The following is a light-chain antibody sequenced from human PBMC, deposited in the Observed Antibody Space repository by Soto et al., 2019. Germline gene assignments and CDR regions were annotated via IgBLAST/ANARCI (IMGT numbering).Light chain of an antibody. J-gene: IGLJ1*01. CDR1: SSDVGSYNL. CDR2: EVS. Sequence: QSVLTQPASVSGSPGQSITISCTGTSSDVGSYNLVSWYRQHPGKAPKLMIYEVSKRPSGVSNRFSGSKSGNTASLTISGLQAEDEADYYCCSYAGSSNFFHVFGTGTKVPVL. V-gene: IGLV2-23*02. CDR3: CSYAGSSNFFHV.